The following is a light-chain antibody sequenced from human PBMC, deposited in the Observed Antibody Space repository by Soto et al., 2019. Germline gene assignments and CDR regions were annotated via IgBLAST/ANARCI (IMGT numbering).Light chain of an antibody. J-gene: IGKJ5*01. V-gene: IGKV3-11*01. CDR3: QQRSNWPPIT. CDR1: QSVSSN. CDR2: GAS. Sequence: EIVMTQSPATLSVSPGERATLSCRASQSVSSNLAWYQQKPGQAPRLLIYGASSRATGIPDRFSGSGSGTVFTLTISSLEPEDFAVYYCQQRSNWPPITFGQGTRLEIK.